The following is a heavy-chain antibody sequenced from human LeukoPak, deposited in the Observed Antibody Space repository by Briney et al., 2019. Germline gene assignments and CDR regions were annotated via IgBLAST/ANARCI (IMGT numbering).Heavy chain of an antibody. Sequence: ASVKVSCKASGYTFTSYGISWVRQAPGQGLEWMGWISAYNGNTNYAQKLQGRVTMTTDTSTSTAYMELSSLRSEDTAVYYCARDLGYDSSGYYSDYWGQGTLVTVSS. V-gene: IGHV1-18*01. CDR2: ISAYNGNT. CDR1: GYTFTSYG. CDR3: ARDLGYDSSGYYSDY. D-gene: IGHD3-22*01. J-gene: IGHJ4*02.